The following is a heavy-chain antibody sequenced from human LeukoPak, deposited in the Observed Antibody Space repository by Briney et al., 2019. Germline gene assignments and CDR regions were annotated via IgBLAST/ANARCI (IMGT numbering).Heavy chain of an antibody. CDR2: IYYSGST. CDR3: ARLRYFDWLIDY. V-gene: IGHV4-30-4*01. CDR1: GGSISSGDYY. J-gene: IGHJ4*02. Sequence: SETLSLTCTVSGGSISSGDYYWSWIRQPPEKGLEWIGYIYYSGSTYYNPSLKSRVTISVDTSKNQFSLKLSSVTAADTAVYYCARLRYFDWLIDYWGQGTLVTVSS. D-gene: IGHD3-9*01.